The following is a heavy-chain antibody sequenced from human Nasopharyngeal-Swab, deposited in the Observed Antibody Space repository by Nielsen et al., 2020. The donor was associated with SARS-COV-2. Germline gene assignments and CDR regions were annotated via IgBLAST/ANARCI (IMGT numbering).Heavy chain of an antibody. CDR1: GFSFDNYW. CDR3: AKYKSGYVDY. V-gene: IGHV3-7*01. Sequence: GESLKISCAASGFSFDNYWMNWVRQVPGKGLEWVANINQVGSEKYYVDSVKGRFTISRDNSKNMLYLQMNSLRAEDTAVYYCAKYKSGYVDYWGQGTLVTVSS. D-gene: IGHD3-3*01. CDR2: INQVGSEK. J-gene: IGHJ4*02.